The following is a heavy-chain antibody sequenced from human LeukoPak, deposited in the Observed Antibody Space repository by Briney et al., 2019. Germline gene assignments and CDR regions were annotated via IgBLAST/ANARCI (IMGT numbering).Heavy chain of an antibody. Sequence: PSETLSLTCTVSGGSISSGGYYWSWIRQHPGKGLEWIGYIYYSGSTYYNPSLKSRVTISVDTSKNQFSLKLSSVTAADTAVYYCARAAGKQPVVVPAVLEAWDAFDIWGQGQWSPSLQ. CDR1: GGSISSGGYY. D-gene: IGHD2-2*01. J-gene: IGHJ3*02. CDR3: ARAAGKQPVVVPAVLEAWDAFDI. CDR2: IYYSGST. V-gene: IGHV4-31*03.